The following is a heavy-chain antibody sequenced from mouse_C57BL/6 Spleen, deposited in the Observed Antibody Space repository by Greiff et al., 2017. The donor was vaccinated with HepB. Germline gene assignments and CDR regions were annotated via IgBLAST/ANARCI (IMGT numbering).Heavy chain of an antibody. Sequence: LVESGAELVRPGASVTLSCKASGYTFTDYEMHWVKQTPVHGLEWIGAIDPETGGTAYNQKFKGKAILTADKSSSTAYMELRSLTSEDSAVYYCTRSMVTGYFDVWGTGTTVTVSS. J-gene: IGHJ1*03. CDR3: TRSMVTGYFDV. CDR2: IDPETGGT. D-gene: IGHD2-2*01. CDR1: GYTFTDYE. V-gene: IGHV1-15*01.